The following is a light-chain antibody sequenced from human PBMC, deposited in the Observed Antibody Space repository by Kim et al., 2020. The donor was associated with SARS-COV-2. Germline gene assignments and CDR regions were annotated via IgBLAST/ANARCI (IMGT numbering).Light chain of an antibody. CDR3: QTWGTGIRV. CDR2: LNSDGSP. J-gene: IGLJ2*01. Sequence: SVKLTCTLSSGHSSYAIAWHQQQPEKGPRYLMKLNSDGSPSEGDGFPARFSGVSSGAARYLTIASLQSEDEADYYCQTWGTGIRVFGGGTQLTVL. V-gene: IGLV4-69*01. CDR1: SGHSSYA.